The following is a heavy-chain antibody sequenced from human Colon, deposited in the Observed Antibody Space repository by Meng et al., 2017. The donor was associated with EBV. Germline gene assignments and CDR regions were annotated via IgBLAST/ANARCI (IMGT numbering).Heavy chain of an antibody. Sequence: VPLTASGPALVNPSEDLSLTWPVSGGSFGSSSWSWIRPPPGKGLGWIWYIYYSGSTNYNPSLKSRVTISVDTSKNQFSLKLSSVTAADTAVYYCARHFINWFDPWGQGTLVTVSS. CDR2: IYYSGST. J-gene: IGHJ5*02. V-gene: IGHV4-59*08. CDR3: ARHFINWFDP. CDR1: GGSFGSSS.